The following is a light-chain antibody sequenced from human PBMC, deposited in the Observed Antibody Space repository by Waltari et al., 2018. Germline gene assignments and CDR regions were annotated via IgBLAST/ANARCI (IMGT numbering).Light chain of an antibody. Sequence: QSALTQPASVSGSPGQSITISCTGTSSDVGFYNYVSWYQQHPGKAPKLIIYDVSERPSGVSDRFSGSNSGNTASLTISGLQAEDEADYYCNSYAGSSSWVFGGGTKLTVL. V-gene: IGLV2-14*01. CDR3: NSYAGSSSWV. CDR1: SSDVGFYNY. CDR2: DVS. J-gene: IGLJ3*02.